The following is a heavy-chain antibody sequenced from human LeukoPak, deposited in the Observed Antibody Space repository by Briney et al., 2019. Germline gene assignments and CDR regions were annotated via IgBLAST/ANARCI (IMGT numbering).Heavy chain of an antibody. V-gene: IGHV4-4*07. D-gene: IGHD4-17*01. CDR3: AREGVDYGDYARWFDP. CDR2: IYTSGST. J-gene: IGHJ5*02. CDR1: GGSISSYY. Sequence: SETLSLTCTVSGGSISSYYWSWIRQPAGKGLEWIGRIYTSGSTNYNPSLKSRVTISVDTSKNQFSLKLSSVTAADTAVYYCAREGVDYGDYARWFDPWGQGTLATVSS.